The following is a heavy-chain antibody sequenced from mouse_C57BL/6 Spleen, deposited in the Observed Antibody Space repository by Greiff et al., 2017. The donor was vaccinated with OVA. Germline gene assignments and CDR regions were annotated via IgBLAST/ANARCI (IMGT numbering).Heavy chain of an antibody. CDR2: ISSGSSTI. V-gene: IGHV5-17*01. Sequence: EVMLVESGGGLVKPGGSLKLSCAASGFTFSDYGMHWVRQAPEKGLEWVAYISSGSSTIYYADTVKGRFTISRDNAKNTLFLQMTSLRSKDTAMYYCARSYYDYEAWFAYWGQGTLVTVSA. J-gene: IGHJ3*01. CDR1: GFTFSDYG. CDR3: ARSYYDYEAWFAY. D-gene: IGHD2-4*01.